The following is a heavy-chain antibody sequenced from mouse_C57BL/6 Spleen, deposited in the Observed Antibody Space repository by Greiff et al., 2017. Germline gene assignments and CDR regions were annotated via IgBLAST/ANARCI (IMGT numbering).Heavy chain of an antibody. CDR2: ISIGSSTI. J-gene: IGHJ1*03. Sequence: EVKVVESGGGLVKPGGSLKLSCAASGFTFSDYGMHWVRQAPEKGLEWVAYISIGSSTIYYADTVKGRFTISRDNAKNTLFLQMTSLRSEDTAMYYCARPGGTHYWYFDVWGTGTTVTVSS. D-gene: IGHD4-1*01. V-gene: IGHV5-17*01. CDR1: GFTFSDYG. CDR3: ARPGGTHYWYFDV.